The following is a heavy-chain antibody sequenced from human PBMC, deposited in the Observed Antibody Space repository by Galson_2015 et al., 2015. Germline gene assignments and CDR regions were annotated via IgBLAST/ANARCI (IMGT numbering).Heavy chain of an antibody. Sequence: SLRLSCAASGFTFSSYRMNWVRQAPGKGLEWVSYISSSSTIYYADSVKGRFTISRDNAKNSLYLQMNSLRDEDTAVYYCARDVLRYSGYGGVDYWGQGTLVTVSS. CDR2: ISSSSTI. CDR1: GFTFSSYR. V-gene: IGHV3-48*02. CDR3: ARDVLRYSGYGGVDY. J-gene: IGHJ4*02. D-gene: IGHD5-12*01.